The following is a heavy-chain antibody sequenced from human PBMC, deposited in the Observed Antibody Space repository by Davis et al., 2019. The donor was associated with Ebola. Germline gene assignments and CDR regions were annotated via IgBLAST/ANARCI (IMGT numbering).Heavy chain of an antibody. Sequence: ASVKVSCKASGYTFTSYAMHWVRQAPGQRLEWMGWINAGNGNTKYSQKFQGRPTITRNTSDSTAYMELRSLRSEDTAVYYCARNAEYGDYPYFFDYWGQGILVTVSS. CDR1: GYTFTSYA. CDR2: INAGNGNT. J-gene: IGHJ4*02. V-gene: IGHV1-3*01. CDR3: ARNAEYGDYPYFFDY. D-gene: IGHD4-17*01.